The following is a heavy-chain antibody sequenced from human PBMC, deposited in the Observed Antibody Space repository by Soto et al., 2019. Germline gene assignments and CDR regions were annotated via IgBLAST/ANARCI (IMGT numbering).Heavy chain of an antibody. D-gene: IGHD1-26*01. Sequence: ASVKVSCKASGYSFTGYYMHWVRQAPGQGLEWMGWINPNSGGTNYAQKFQDWVTMTRDTSISTVYMELSRLTFDDTAVYYCAREGGSGSPDWYFNVWGRGTLVTVSS. CDR1: GYSFTGYY. V-gene: IGHV1-2*04. CDR3: AREGGSGSPDWYFNV. CDR2: INPNSGGT. J-gene: IGHJ2*01.